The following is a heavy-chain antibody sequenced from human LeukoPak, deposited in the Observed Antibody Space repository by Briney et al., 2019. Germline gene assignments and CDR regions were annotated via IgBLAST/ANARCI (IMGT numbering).Heavy chain of an antibody. CDR1: GGTFSSYA. J-gene: IGHJ5*02. V-gene: IGHV1-69*01. CDR2: IIPIFGTA. CDR3: ARKTGTTFSGWFDP. Sequence: SVTVSCKASGGTFSSYAISWVRQAPGQGLEWIGGIIPIFGTANYAQKFQGRVTITADESTSTAYMELSSLRSEDTAVYYCARKTGTTFSGWFDPWGQGTLVTVSS. D-gene: IGHD1-7*01.